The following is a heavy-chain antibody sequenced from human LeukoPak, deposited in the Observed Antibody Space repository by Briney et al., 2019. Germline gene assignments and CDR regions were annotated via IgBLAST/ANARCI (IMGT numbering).Heavy chain of an antibody. Sequence: GGSLRLSCAASGFTFSSYAMSWVRQAPGKGLEWVSAISGSGGSTYYADSVKGRFTISRDNSKNTLYLQMNSLRAEDTAVYYCAKRGGIAAAYYYYYMDVWGKGTTVTVSS. V-gene: IGHV3-23*01. J-gene: IGHJ6*03. CDR2: ISGSGGST. D-gene: IGHD6-13*01. CDR3: AKRGGIAAAYYYYYMDV. CDR1: GFTFSSYA.